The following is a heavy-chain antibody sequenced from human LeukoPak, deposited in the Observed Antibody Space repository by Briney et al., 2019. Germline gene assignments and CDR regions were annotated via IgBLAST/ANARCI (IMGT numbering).Heavy chain of an antibody. V-gene: IGHV3-21*01. CDR3: ARGDFSYYDIHY. J-gene: IGHJ4*02. CDR2: ISSSGDYI. CDR1: GFTFSSYC. Sequence: GGSLRLSCAASGFTFSSYCMTWVRQAPGKGLEWVSSISSSGDYIHYADSLKGRFTISRNNAENSLFLQMNSLRAEDTAVYYCARGDFSYYDIHYWGQGTLVTVSS. D-gene: IGHD3-22*01.